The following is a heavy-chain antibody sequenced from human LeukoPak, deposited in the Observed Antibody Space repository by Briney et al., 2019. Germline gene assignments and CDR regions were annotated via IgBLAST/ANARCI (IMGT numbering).Heavy chain of an antibody. V-gene: IGHV3-23*01. CDR2: ISGSGGST. D-gene: IGHD6-19*01. CDR3: AKDGQYSSGWATTEYYYYYGMDV. CDR1: GFTVSSNY. J-gene: IGHJ6*02. Sequence: TGGSLRLSCAASGFTVSSNYMSWVRQAPGKGLEWVSAISGSGGSTYYADSVKGRFTISRDNSKNTLYLQMNSLRAEDTAVYYCAKDGQYSSGWATTEYYYYYGMDVWGQGTTVTVSS.